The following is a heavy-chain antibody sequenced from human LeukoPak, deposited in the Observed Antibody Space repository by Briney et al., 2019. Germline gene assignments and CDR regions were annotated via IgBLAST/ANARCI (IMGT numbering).Heavy chain of an antibody. Sequence: GGSLRLSCAASGFTFSDYYMSWIRQAPGKGLEWVSYISSSGSTIYYADSVKGRFTISRDNAKNSLYLQMNSLRAEDTAVYYCATLLRLGELSLTARFFDYWGQGTLVTVSS. D-gene: IGHD3-16*02. V-gene: IGHV3-11*01. CDR1: GFTFSDYY. J-gene: IGHJ4*02. CDR3: ATLLRLGELSLTARFFDY. CDR2: ISSSGSTI.